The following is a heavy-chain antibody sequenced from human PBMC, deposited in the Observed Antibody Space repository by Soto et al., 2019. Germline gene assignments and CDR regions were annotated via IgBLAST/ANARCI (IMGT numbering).Heavy chain of an antibody. CDR1: GGSISDFY. Sequence: PSETLSLTCNVSGGSISDFYWSWIRQSPGKRLEWIGYLYYTGSTNYNPALKSRVTMSLDTSKNQFSLKVRSVTAADTAVYYCARGGRYDFRSSQAPPIDVWGQGTTVTVSS. CDR2: LYYTGST. CDR3: ARGGRYDFRSSQAPPIDV. J-gene: IGHJ6*02. D-gene: IGHD3-3*01. V-gene: IGHV4-59*01.